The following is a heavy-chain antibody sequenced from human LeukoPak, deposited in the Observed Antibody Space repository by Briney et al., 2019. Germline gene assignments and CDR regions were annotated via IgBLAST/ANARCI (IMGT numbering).Heavy chain of an antibody. Sequence: GESLKISCKGSGYSFTSYWIGWVRQMPGKGLEWMGIIYPGDSDTRYSPSFQGQVTISADKSISTAYLQWSSPKASDTAMYYCARFIVGATTGHYYYYMDVWGKGTTVTVSS. V-gene: IGHV5-51*01. CDR1: GYSFTSYW. CDR3: ARFIVGATTGHYYYYMDV. CDR2: IYPGDSDT. J-gene: IGHJ6*03. D-gene: IGHD1-26*01.